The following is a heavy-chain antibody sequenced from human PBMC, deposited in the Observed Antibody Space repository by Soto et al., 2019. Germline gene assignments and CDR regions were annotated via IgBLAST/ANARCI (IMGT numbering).Heavy chain of an antibody. CDR2: INHSGST. J-gene: IGHJ5*02. Sequence: SETLSLTCAVYGGSFSGYYWSWIRQPPGKGLEWIGEINHSGSTNYNPSLKSRVTISVDTSKNQFSLKLSSVTAADTAVYYCARGRIEPKRVVVAATRCWFDTWGQGTLVTVSS. D-gene: IGHD2-15*01. V-gene: IGHV4-34*01. CDR1: GGSFSGYY. CDR3: ARGRIEPKRVVVAATRCWFDT.